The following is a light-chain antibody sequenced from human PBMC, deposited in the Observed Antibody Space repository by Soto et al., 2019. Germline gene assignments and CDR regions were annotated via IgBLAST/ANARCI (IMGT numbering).Light chain of an antibody. CDR1: QGIAPY. Sequence: DVQMTQSPSSLSAFVGDRVTITCRASQGIAPYLGWFQQKPGKVPKLLIYATSTLQSGVPSRFSGSGSGTDLTLTISSLQPEDVVTYYCQKYNSAPLTFGGGTKVQIK. CDR2: ATS. J-gene: IGKJ4*01. V-gene: IGKV1-27*01. CDR3: QKYNSAPLT.